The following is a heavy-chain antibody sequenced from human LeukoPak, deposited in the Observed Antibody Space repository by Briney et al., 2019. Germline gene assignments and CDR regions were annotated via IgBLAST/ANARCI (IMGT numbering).Heavy chain of an antibody. CDR3: ARTSTVVTPGY. J-gene: IGHJ4*02. Sequence: GGSLRLSCAASGFTFSSYSMNWVRQAPGKGLEWVSYISSSSSTIYYADSVKGRFTISRDNAKNSLYLQMSSLRDEDTAVYYCARTSTVVTPGYWGQGTLVTASS. V-gene: IGHV3-48*02. D-gene: IGHD4-23*01. CDR2: ISSSSSTI. CDR1: GFTFSSYS.